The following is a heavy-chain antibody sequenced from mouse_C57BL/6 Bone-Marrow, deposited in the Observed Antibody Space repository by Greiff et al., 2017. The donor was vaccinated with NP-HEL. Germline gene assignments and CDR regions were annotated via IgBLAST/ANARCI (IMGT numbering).Heavy chain of an antibody. V-gene: IGHV1-42*01. J-gene: IGHJ3*01. CDR2: INPSTGGT. CDR1: GYSFTGYY. CDR3: ARDEWFAY. Sequence: EVQLQQSGPELVKPGASVKISCKASGYSFTGYYMNWVKQSPEKSLEWIGEINPSTGGTTYNQKFKAKATLTVDKSSSTAYMQLKSLTSEDSAVYYCARDEWFAYWGQGTLVTVSA.